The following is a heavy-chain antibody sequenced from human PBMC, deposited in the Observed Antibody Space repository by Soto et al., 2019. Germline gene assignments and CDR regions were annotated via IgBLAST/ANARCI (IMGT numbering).Heavy chain of an antibody. CDR3: ARSNSYAIDY. CDR1: GTSISSYY. V-gene: IGHV4-59*01. D-gene: IGHD2-8*01. Sequence: SETLSLTCTVSGTSISSYYWSWIRQPPGKGLEWIANIHYSVTTNYNPSLASRVTLSVDTSKNQFSLKMTSVTAADRAMYFCARSNSYAIDYWRRRTLVTVS. J-gene: IGHJ4*02. CDR2: IHYSVTT.